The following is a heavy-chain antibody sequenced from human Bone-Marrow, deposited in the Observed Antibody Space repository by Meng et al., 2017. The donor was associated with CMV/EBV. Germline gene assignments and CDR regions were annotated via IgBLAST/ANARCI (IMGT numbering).Heavy chain of an antibody. CDR3: ARDERYYGSGSYIYYYYGMDV. D-gene: IGHD3-10*01. J-gene: IGHJ6*02. Sequence: SVKVSCKASGGTFSSYAISWVRQAPGQGLEWMGGIIPILGIANYAQKFQGRVTITADKSTSTAYMELSSLRSEDTAVYYCARDERYYGSGSYIYYYYGMDVWGQGTKVTVSS. CDR1: GGTFSSYA. V-gene: IGHV1-69*10. CDR2: IIPILGIA.